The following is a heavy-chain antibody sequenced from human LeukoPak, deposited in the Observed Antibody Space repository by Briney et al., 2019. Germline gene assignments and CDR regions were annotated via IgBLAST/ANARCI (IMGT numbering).Heavy chain of an antibody. CDR3: ARETRWELLVPYFDY. Sequence: ASVRVSSKASGYTFTSYYMHWVRQAPGQGLGCMGIINPSGGSTSYAQKFPGRVTMTRDTSTSTVYMELSSLRSEDTAVYYCARETRWELLVPYFDYWGQGTLVTVSS. V-gene: IGHV1-46*01. CDR2: INPSGGST. J-gene: IGHJ4*02. D-gene: IGHD1-26*01. CDR1: GYTFTSYY.